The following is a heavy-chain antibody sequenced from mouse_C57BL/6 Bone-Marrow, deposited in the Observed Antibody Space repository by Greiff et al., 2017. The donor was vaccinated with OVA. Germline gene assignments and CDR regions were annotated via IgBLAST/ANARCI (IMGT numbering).Heavy chain of an antibody. Sequence: QVQLQQPGAELVMPGASVKLSCKASGYTFTSYWMHWVKQRPGQGLEWIGEIDPSDSYTNYNQKFKGKSTLTVDKSSSTAYMQLSSLTSEDSAVYYCARGSTMVTTKAMDYWGQGTSVTVSS. CDR1: GYTFTSYW. CDR3: ARGSTMVTTKAMDY. D-gene: IGHD2-2*01. CDR2: IDPSDSYT. V-gene: IGHV1-69*01. J-gene: IGHJ4*01.